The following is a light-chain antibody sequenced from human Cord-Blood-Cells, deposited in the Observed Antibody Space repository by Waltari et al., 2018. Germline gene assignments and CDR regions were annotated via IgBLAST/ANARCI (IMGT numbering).Light chain of an antibody. CDR3: SSYTSSSNYV. CDR1: SSDVGGYNY. V-gene: IGLV2-14*01. Sequence: PALTQPASVSGSPGQSITIPCTGTSSDVGGYNYVSWYQQHPGKAPKLMIYEVSNRPSGVSNRFSGSKSGNTASLTISGLQAEDEADYYCSSYTSSSNYVFGTGTKVTVL. CDR2: EVS. J-gene: IGLJ1*01.